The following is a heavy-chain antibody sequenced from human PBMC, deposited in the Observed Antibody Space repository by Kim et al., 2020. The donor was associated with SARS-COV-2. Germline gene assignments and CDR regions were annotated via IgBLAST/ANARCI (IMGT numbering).Heavy chain of an antibody. Sequence: ASVKVSCKASGYTFTGYYMHWVRQAPGQGLEWMGWINPNSGGTNYAQKFQGRVTMTRDTSISTAYMELSRLRSDDTAVYYCARVFIWTRYCSSTSCYSFYYGMDVWGQGTTVTVSS. CDR1: GYTFTGYY. V-gene: IGHV1-2*02. CDR2: INPNSGGT. D-gene: IGHD2-2*02. CDR3: ARVFIWTRYCSSTSCYSFYYGMDV. J-gene: IGHJ6*02.